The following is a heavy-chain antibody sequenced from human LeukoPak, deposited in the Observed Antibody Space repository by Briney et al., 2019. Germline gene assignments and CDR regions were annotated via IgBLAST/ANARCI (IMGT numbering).Heavy chain of an antibody. CDR2: IWYDGSNK. J-gene: IGHJ6*02. CDR1: GFTFSSYG. D-gene: IGHD3-10*01. CDR3: ARWGNYYGSGSYYAYYYYYYGMDV. V-gene: IGHV3-33*08. Sequence: GRSLRLSCAASGFTFSSYGMHWVRQAPGKGLEWVAVIWYDGSNKYYADSVKGRFTISRDNSKNTLYLQMNSLRAEDTAVYYCARWGNYYGSGSYYAYYYYYYGMDVWGQGTTVTVSS.